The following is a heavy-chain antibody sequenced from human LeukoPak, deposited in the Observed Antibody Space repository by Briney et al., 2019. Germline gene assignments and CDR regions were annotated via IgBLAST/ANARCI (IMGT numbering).Heavy chain of an antibody. CDR2: IYSGGST. J-gene: IGHJ4*02. V-gene: IGHV3-53*01. CDR1: GFTFGSYW. Sequence: GGSLRLSCAASGFTFGSYWMSWVRQAPGKGLEWVSVIYSGGSTYYADSVKGRFTISRDNSKNTLYLQMNSLRAEDTAVYYCARDLGTGYFDYWGQGTLVTVSS. CDR3: ARDLGTGYFDY.